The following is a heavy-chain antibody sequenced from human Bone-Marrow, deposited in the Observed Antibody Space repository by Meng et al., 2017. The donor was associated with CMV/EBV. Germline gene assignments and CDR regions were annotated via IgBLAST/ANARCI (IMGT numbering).Heavy chain of an antibody. CDR1: GGTFSSYT. Sequence: SVKVSCKASGGTFSSYTISWVRQAPGQGLEWMGGIIPIFGTANYAQKFQGRVTITTDESTSTAYMELSSLRSEDTAVYYCARVVVVAAHHYYYYGMDVWGQGTTVTVYS. V-gene: IGHV1-69*05. CDR3: ARVVVVAAHHYYYYGMDV. CDR2: IIPIFGTA. D-gene: IGHD2-15*01. J-gene: IGHJ6*01.